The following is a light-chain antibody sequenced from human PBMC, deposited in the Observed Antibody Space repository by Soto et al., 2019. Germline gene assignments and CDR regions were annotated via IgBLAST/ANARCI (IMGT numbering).Light chain of an antibody. V-gene: IGLV2-14*01. CDR1: SSDIGAYNY. CDR3: NSFASSNALI. CDR2: EVS. J-gene: IGLJ2*01. Sequence: QSVLTQPASVSGSLGQSITISCTGTSSDIGAYNYVSWYQQHPGKAPQLIIYEVSYRPSGVSNRFSASKSANTASLTISGLQAEDEADYYCNSFASSNALIFGGGTKLTVL.